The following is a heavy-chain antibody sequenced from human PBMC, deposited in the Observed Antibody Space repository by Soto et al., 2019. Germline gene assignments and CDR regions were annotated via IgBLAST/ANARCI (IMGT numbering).Heavy chain of an antibody. Sequence: QVQLVQSGTEVKKPGSSVKVSCQASGDNFNNYAINWVRQAPGQGLEWMGGLVPIFLTANYAQKFQGRVTITADRSTSTAYMELSSLISEDTAVYYCTRGLGYSASWGQGTLVTLSS. V-gene: IGHV1-69*06. J-gene: IGHJ4*02. CDR2: LVPIFLTA. D-gene: IGHD7-27*01. CDR3: TRGLGYSAS. CDR1: GDNFNNYA.